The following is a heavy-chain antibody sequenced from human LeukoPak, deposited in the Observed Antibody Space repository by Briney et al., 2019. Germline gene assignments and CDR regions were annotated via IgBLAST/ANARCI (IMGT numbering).Heavy chain of an antibody. CDR3: ARVTGDYGGNSADY. Sequence: GGSLRLSCAASGFTFSSYSMNWVRQAPGKGLEWVSSISSSSSYIYYADSVKGRFTISRDNAKNPLYPQMNSLGAEDTAVYYCARVTGDYGGNSADYWGQGTLVTVSS. CDR2: ISSSSSYI. D-gene: IGHD4-23*01. CDR1: GFTFSSYS. J-gene: IGHJ4*02. V-gene: IGHV3-21*01.